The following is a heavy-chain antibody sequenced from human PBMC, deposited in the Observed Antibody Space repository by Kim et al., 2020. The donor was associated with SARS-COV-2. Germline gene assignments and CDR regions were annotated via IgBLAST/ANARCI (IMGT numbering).Heavy chain of an antibody. D-gene: IGHD4-17*01. CDR3: ARHTVTTGFDP. J-gene: IGHJ5*02. Sequence: TNYTPAFTGHVTISTDKSISTAYLQWSSLKASDTAMYYCARHTVTTGFDPWGQGTLVTVSS. CDR2: T. V-gene: IGHV5-10-1*01.